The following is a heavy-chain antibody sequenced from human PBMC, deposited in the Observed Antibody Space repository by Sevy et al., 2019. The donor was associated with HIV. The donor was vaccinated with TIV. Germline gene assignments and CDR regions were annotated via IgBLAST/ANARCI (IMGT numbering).Heavy chain of an antibody. CDR3: TNYVHY. V-gene: IGHV3-48*03. CDR1: GFTFNVYE. Sequence: GGSLRLSCAASGFTFNVYEMNWVRQAPGKGLEWVLYISSGFSKSYADSVKGRFTISRDNTKNSLYLQMNSLRAEDTAVYYCTNYVHYWGQGTLVTVSS. J-gene: IGHJ4*02. CDR2: ISSGFSK.